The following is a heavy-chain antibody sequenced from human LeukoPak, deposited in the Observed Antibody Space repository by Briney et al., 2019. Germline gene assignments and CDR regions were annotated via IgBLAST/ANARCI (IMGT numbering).Heavy chain of an antibody. J-gene: IGHJ4*02. CDR2: INPNSGGT. V-gene: IGHV1-2*02. D-gene: IGHD3-10*01. CDR3: ARGSQVYYYGSGRHPLDY. CDR1: GYTFTGYY. Sequence: ASVKVSCKASGYTFTGYYMHWVRQAPGQGLEWMGWINPNSGGTNYAQKFQGRVTMTRDTSTSTVYMELSSLRSEDTAVYYCARGSQVYYYGSGRHPLDYWGQGTLVTVSS.